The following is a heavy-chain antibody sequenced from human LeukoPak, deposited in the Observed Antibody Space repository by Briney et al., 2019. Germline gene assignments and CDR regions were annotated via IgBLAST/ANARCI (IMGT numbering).Heavy chain of an antibody. CDR1: GASISTYY. D-gene: IGHD3-10*01. CDR3: ARARDPGSFNKAFDF. Sequence: SETLSLTCTVSGASISTYYWSWIRQPPGKGLEWSGYIYDSESTNHIHCLKSRATISVDTSKNHFSLKLSSVAAADKAVYYCARARDPGSFNKAFDFWGQGTMVTVSS. V-gene: IGHV4-59*01. J-gene: IGHJ4*02. CDR2: IYDSEST.